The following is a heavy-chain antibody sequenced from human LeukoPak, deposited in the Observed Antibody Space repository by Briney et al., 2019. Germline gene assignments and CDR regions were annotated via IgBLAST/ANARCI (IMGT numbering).Heavy chain of an antibody. D-gene: IGHD2-2*02. J-gene: IGHJ3*02. V-gene: IGHV3-23*01. CDR1: GFTFSSYT. CDR3: AKDIPGIGAFDI. Sequence: GGSLRLSCAASGFTFSSYTMSWVRQAPGKGLEWVSAISGSGGSTYYAESVKGRFTISRDNSKNTLYLQMNSLRAEDTAVYYCAKDIPGIGAFDIWGQGTMVTVSS. CDR2: ISGSGGST.